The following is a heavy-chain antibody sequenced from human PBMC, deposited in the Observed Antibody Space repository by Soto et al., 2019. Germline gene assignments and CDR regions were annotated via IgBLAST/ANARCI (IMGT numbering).Heavy chain of an antibody. CDR1: GGTFSSYA. D-gene: IGHD4-17*01. V-gene: IGHV1-69*12. CDR3: ARDRATDEYGDRGDFDY. Sequence: QVQLVQSGAEVKKPGSSVKVSCKASGGTFSSYAISWVRQAPGQGLEWMGGIIPIFGTANYAQKFQGRVTITADESTSTAYMELSSLRSEDTAVYYCARDRATDEYGDRGDFDYWGQGTLVTVSS. CDR2: IIPIFGTA. J-gene: IGHJ4*02.